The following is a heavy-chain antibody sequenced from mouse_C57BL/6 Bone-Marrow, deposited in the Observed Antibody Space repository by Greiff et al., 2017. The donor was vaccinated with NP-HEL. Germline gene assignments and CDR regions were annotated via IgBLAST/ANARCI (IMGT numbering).Heavy chain of an antibody. Sequence: QVQLQQSGPELVRPGVSVKISCKGSGYTFTDYAMHWVKQSHAKSLEWIGVISTYYGDASYNQKFKGKATMTVDKSSSTAYMELARLTSEESAVYYCARGLYYYGSSSAMDYWGQGTSVTVSS. J-gene: IGHJ4*01. CDR3: ARGLYYYGSSSAMDY. V-gene: IGHV1-67*01. CDR1: GYTFTDYA. CDR2: ISTYYGDA. D-gene: IGHD1-1*01.